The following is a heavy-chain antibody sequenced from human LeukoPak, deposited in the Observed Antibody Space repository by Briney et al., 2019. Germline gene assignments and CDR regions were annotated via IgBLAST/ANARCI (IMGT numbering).Heavy chain of an antibody. CDR2: IGDHGVYT. CDR3: AKHPTTTTFGY. Sequence: QPGGSLRLSCAASGFTFGTSAMSWVRQAPGKGLEWVSSIGDHGVYTYYGDSVKGRFTISRDDSKRTLYLRMDSLRVDDSAIHYCAKHPTTTTFGYWGQGILVTVSS. D-gene: IGHD4-17*01. V-gene: IGHV3-23*01. CDR1: GFTFGTSA. J-gene: IGHJ4*02.